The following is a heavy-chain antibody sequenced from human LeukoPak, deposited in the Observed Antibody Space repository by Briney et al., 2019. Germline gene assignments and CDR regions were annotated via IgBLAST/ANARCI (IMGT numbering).Heavy chain of an antibody. D-gene: IGHD3-10*01. Sequence: GGSLRLSFAASGFTFNIYNMNWVRQAPGKALEWVSSITSSSTYTYYADSVKGRFTISRDNSKNTLYLQMSSLRAEDTAVYYCAKDSKWFREAGTTTFGLKHWGQGTLVSVSS. J-gene: IGHJ4*02. CDR3: AKDSKWFREAGTTTFGLKH. V-gene: IGHV3-21*04. CDR1: GFTFNIYN. CDR2: ITSSSTYT.